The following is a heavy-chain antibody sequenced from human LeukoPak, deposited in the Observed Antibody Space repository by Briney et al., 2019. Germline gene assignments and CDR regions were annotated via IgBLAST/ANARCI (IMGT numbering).Heavy chain of an antibody. J-gene: IGHJ3*02. CDR2: VYTSGST. CDR3: AREKGYYDFDWGSYRLDGLDI. Sequence: SETLSLTCTVSGGSISSGNYYWSWIRQPAGKGLEWIGRVYTSGSTIYNPSLKSRVTISVDTSKNQFFLRLTSVTAADTAVYYCAREKGYYDFDWGSYRLDGLDIWGQGTMVPVSS. D-gene: IGHD3-16*02. CDR1: GGSISSGNYY. V-gene: IGHV4-61*02.